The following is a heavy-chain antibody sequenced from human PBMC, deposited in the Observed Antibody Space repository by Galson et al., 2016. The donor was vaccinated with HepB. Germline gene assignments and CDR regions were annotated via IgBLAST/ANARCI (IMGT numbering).Heavy chain of an antibody. CDR1: GGSMSSSSW. J-gene: IGHJ5*02. V-gene: IGHV4-4*02. Sequence: SETLSLTCAVSGGSMSSSSWWSWVRQSPGKGLEWIGEIYHDGTMKCSPSLKSRVTISVDKSKNQFSLNLTSVTAADTAVYYCARDRRSLSGSYLNNWFDPWGQGTLVTVSS. D-gene: IGHD1-26*01. CDR3: ARDRRSLSGSYLNNWFDP. CDR2: IYHDGTM.